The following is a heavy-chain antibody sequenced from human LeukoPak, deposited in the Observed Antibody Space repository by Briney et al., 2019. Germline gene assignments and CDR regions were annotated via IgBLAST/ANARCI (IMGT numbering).Heavy chain of an antibody. V-gene: IGHV3-23*01. CDR3: AKGGWLDD. J-gene: IGHJ4*02. Sequence: GGSLRLSCAASGFNLNKYDMTRARQAPGKGLEWVSTITGRSDKTYYTDSVKGRFVTSRDNSKDTLYLQMNSLRAEDTALYYCAKGGWLDDLGQGALVTVSS. CDR1: GFNLNKYD. D-gene: IGHD6-19*01. CDR2: ITGRSDKT.